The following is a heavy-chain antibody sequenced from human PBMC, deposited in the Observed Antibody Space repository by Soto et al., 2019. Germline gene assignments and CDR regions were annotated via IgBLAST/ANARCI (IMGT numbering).Heavy chain of an antibody. V-gene: IGHV3-23*01. CDR3: AKGGPTFLNWFGP. Sequence: GGSLRLSCAASGFTFSSYAMNWVRQSPGKGLEWISVISNSGHSAYYADSVKGRFTISRDNSKNTLYLQIKSLRAEDTAAYYCAKGGPTFLNWFGPWGQGTLVTVSS. CDR2: ISNSGHSA. CDR1: GFTFSSYA. D-gene: IGHD5-12*01. J-gene: IGHJ5*02.